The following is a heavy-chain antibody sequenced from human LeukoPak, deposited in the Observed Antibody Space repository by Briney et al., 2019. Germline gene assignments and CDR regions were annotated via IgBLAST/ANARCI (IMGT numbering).Heavy chain of an antibody. CDR3: AKPMEITYFHFWSGYDYFDY. CDR2: IRSDGSNK. V-gene: IGHV3-30*02. Sequence: PGGSLRLSCAASGFTFSSYTMHWVRQAPGKGLEWVAVIRSDGSNKYYADSVKGRFTISRDNSKNTLYLQMNSLRPEDTAVYYCAKPMEITYFHFWSGYDYFDYWGQGTLVTVSS. D-gene: IGHD3-3*01. CDR1: GFTFSSYT. J-gene: IGHJ4*02.